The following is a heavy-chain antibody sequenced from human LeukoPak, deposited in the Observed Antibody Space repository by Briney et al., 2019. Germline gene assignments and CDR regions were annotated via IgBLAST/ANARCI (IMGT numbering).Heavy chain of an antibody. CDR3: AKDRSYLDYGDYNDY. D-gene: IGHD4-17*01. Sequence: PGGSLRLSCAASGFTFSSYAMSWVRQAPGKGLEWVSAISGSGGSTYYADSVKGRFTISRDNSKNTLYLQMNSLRAEDTAAYYCAKDRSYLDYGDYNDYWGQGTLVTVSS. CDR1: GFTFSSYA. J-gene: IGHJ4*02. V-gene: IGHV3-23*01. CDR2: ISGSGGST.